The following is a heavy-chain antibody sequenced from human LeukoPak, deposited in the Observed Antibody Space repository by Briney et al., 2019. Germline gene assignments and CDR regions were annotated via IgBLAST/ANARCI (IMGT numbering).Heavy chain of an antibody. Sequence: SETLSLTCTVSGGSISRGSYFWSWIRQPAGKGLEWIGRFYTSATPNYNPSLKSRVTISVDTSKNQFSLKLSSVTAADTAVYYCARDLTGEWFDPWGQGTLVTVSS. J-gene: IGHJ5*02. CDR2: FYTSATP. CDR3: ARDLTGEWFDP. D-gene: IGHD7-27*01. V-gene: IGHV4-61*02. CDR1: GGSISRGSYF.